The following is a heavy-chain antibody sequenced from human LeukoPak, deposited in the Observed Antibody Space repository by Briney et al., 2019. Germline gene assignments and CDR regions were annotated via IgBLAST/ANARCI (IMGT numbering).Heavy chain of an antibody. Sequence: GASVKVSCKASGDTFSTYAISWVRQAPGQGLEWTGRIIPMLGIANYAQRFQGRVTITADKSTSTAYLQLTSLRSADTAVYYCARSEYNWNDNTWGNYFDYWGQGTLVTVSS. CDR1: GDTFSTYA. V-gene: IGHV1-69*04. CDR2: IIPMLGIA. J-gene: IGHJ4*02. D-gene: IGHD1-20*01. CDR3: ARSEYNWNDNTWGNYFDY.